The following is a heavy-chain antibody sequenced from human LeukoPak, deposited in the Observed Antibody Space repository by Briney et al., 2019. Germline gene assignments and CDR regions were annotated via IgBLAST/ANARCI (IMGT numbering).Heavy chain of an antibody. Sequence: PGGSLRLSCAASGFTLVTYAMSWVRQAPGKGLEWVGGISISSVDSYYADSVKGRFSISRDDSKNTLYLQMDRLTDEDTAAYYCAKDRELLFAHCWFDLWGQGTLVTVSS. CDR2: ISISSVDS. CDR1: GFTLVTYA. J-gene: IGHJ5*02. CDR3: AKDRELLFAHCWFDL. D-gene: IGHD3-10*01. V-gene: IGHV3-23*01.